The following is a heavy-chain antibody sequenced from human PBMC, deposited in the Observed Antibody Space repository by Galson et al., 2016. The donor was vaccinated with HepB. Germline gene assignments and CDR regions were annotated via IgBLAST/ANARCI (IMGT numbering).Heavy chain of an antibody. V-gene: IGHV3-23*01. CDR2: ISGSGGST. J-gene: IGHJ2*01. D-gene: IGHD6-19*01. Sequence: SLRLSCAASGFTFSNAWMSWVRQAPGKGLEWVSGISGSGGSTYYADSVKGRFTISRDNSKNTLYLQMNSLRAEDTAVYYCARALSSSGWTYWYFDFWGRGTLVTVSS. CDR3: ARALSSSGWTYWYFDF. CDR1: GFTFSNAW.